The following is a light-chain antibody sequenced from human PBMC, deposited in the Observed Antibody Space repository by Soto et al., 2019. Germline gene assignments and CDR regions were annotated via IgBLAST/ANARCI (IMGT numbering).Light chain of an antibody. J-gene: IGKJ1*01. Sequence: DIQMTQSPSTLSASVGDRVTITCRASKNINTWVAWYQQKPGKAPKLLIYDASSLESGVPSRVSGSGSGTEFTLTISSLQPDDFGSYYCQHMRTFGQGTKVDI. CDR1: KNINTW. CDR3: QHMRT. CDR2: DAS. V-gene: IGKV1-5*01.